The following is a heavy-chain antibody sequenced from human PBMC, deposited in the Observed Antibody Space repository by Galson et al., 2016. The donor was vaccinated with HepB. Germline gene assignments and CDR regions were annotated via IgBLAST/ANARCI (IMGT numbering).Heavy chain of an antibody. CDR1: GYTFTSYH. CDR2: INSDGSRT. V-gene: IGHV3-74*01. CDR3: ARDLYSENAFDM. J-gene: IGHJ3*02. D-gene: IGHD1-26*01. Sequence: SCKASGYTFTSYHMHWVRQVTGKGLVWVSRINSDGSRTTYADSVKGRFIISRDNAKNTLYLQMNSLRVEDTAVYYCARDLYSENAFDMWGQGTMVTISS.